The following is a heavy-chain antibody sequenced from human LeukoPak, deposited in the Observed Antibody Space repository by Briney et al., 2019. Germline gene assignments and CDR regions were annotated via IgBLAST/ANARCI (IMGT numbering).Heavy chain of an antibody. Sequence: ASVKVSCKASGYTFTSYGISWVRQAPGQGLEWMGWISAYNGNTNYAQKLQGRVTMTTDTSTSTAYMELRSLRSDDTAVYYCAATVHYCSGGGCYNYYYGMDVWGQGTTVTVSS. D-gene: IGHD2-15*01. CDR3: AATVHYCSGGGCYNYYYGMDV. CDR2: ISAYNGNT. CDR1: GYTFTSYG. V-gene: IGHV1-18*01. J-gene: IGHJ6*02.